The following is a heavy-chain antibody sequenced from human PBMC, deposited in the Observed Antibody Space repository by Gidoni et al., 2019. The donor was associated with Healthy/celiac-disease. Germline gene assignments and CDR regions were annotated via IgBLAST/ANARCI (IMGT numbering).Heavy chain of an antibody. Sequence: QVQLVQSGAEVKKPGASVKVSCKAPGYTLTSYSMHWVRQAPGQRLEWMGWINAGNGNTKYSQKFQGRVTITRDTSASTAYMELSSLRSEDTAVYYCARTSMIVVVNGWFDPWGQGTLVTVSS. D-gene: IGHD3-22*01. CDR2: INAGNGNT. CDR1: GYTLTSYS. CDR3: ARTSMIVVVNGWFDP. J-gene: IGHJ5*02. V-gene: IGHV1-3*01.